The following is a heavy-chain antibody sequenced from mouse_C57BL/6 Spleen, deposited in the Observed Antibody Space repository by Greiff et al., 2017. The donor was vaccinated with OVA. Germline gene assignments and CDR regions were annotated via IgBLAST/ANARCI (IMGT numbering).Heavy chain of an antibody. D-gene: IGHD2-4*01. CDR3: THSSSGLRAY. CDR1: GFNIKDYY. J-gene: IGHJ3*01. V-gene: IGHV14-1*01. Sequence: EVQLQQSGAELVRPGASVKLSCTASGFNIKDYYMHWVKQRPEQGLEWIGRIDPEDGDTEYAPKFQGKATMTADTSSNTAYLQLNSLTSEGTAVYYCTHSSSGLRAYWGQGTLVTVSA. CDR2: IDPEDGDT.